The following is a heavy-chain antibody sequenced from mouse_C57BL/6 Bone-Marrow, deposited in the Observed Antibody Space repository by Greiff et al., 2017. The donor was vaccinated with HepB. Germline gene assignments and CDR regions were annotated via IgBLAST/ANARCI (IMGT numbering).Heavy chain of an antibody. CDR1: GFTIKDDY. D-gene: IGHD2-1*01. Sequence: EVKLQESGAELVRPGASVKLSCTASGFTIKDDYMHWVKQRPEQGLEWIGWIDPENGDTESASKFQGKATITADTSSNTAYLQLSSLTSEDTAVYYCTFYGNYPYFDYWGQGTTLTVSS. CDR3: TFYGNYPYFDY. CDR2: IDPENGDT. J-gene: IGHJ2*01. V-gene: IGHV14-4*01.